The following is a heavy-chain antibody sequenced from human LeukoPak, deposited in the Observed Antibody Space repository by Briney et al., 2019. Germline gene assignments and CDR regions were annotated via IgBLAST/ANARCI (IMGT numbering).Heavy chain of an antibody. J-gene: IGHJ5*02. CDR3: ARLSTGYNNWFDP. CDR2: IYHSGST. D-gene: IGHD3-9*01. CDR1: GDSISSDY. V-gene: IGHV4-59*01. Sequence: SETLSLTCTVSGDSISSDYWSWIRQTPGKGLEWIGYIYHSGSTKYNVSLKSRVTMSVDTSKNQFSLKLSSVTAAVTAVYYCARLSTGYNNWFDPWGQGTLVTVSS.